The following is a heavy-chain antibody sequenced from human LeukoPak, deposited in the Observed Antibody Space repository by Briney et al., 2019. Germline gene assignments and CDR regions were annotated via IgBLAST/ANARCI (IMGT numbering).Heavy chain of an antibody. Sequence: SETLSLTCAVYGESLSGFYWTWIRQPPGKGLEWVGEIDHIGRSNYNPSLKSRVALSVDRSKNQFSLKLSSVTAADTAVYYCARRRFLEWLTGWGQGTLVTVSS. V-gene: IGHV4-34*01. CDR3: ARRRFLEWLTG. CDR2: IDHIGRS. CDR1: GESLSGFY. J-gene: IGHJ4*02. D-gene: IGHD3-3*01.